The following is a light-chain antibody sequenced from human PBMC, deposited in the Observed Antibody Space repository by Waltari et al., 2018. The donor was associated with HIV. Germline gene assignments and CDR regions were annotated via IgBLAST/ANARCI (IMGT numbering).Light chain of an antibody. V-gene: IGKV3D-20*01. Sequence: EIVLTQSPATLSLSHGERATLTCGASQSVSSSYVAWYQQKPGLAPRLLIYDASRRATGIPDRFSGSGSGTDFTLTISRLEPEDFAVYYCQQYGSSLHSFGQGTKLEIK. J-gene: IGKJ2*03. CDR1: QSVSSSY. CDR3: QQYGSSLHS. CDR2: DAS.